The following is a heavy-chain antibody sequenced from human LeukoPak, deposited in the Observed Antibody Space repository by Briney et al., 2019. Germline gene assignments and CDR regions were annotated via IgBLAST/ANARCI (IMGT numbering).Heavy chain of an antibody. D-gene: IGHD3-16*02. CDR2: ITERGGST. J-gene: IGHJ3*02. CDR3: AKAFPGLRVWGSYPDAFDI. CDR1: GFTFSSYS. V-gene: IGHV3-23*01. Sequence: PGGSLRLSCAVSGFTFSSYSMSWVRQPPGRGREWVSAITERGGSTYYADSVKGRFTISRDNSKNTLYLQMNSLRAEDTAVYYCAKAFPGLRVWGSYPDAFDIWGQGTMVTVSS.